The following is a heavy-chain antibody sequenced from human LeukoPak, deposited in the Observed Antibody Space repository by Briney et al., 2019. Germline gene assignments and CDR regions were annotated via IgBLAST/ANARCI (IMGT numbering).Heavy chain of an antibody. Sequence: GGSLRLSCAASGFTFDDYGMSWVRQAPGKGLEWIGRIQHGGTTHYAAPLSGRFTISRDDSKATLYLHMNNLKTEDTAIYYCTTVTHFYLGGQGILVTVSS. D-gene: IGHD2/OR15-2a*01. J-gene: IGHJ4*02. CDR1: GFTFDDYG. V-gene: IGHV3-15*05. CDR2: IQHGGTT. CDR3: TTVTHFYL.